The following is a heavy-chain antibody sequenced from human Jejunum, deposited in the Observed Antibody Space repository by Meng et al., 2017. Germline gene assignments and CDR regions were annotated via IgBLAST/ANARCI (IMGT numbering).Heavy chain of an antibody. CDR2: ITFGSTYT. D-gene: IGHD2-21*02. J-gene: IGHJ4*02. CDR1: EFTFSTYN. V-gene: IGHV3-21*06. CDR3: ARSRGGDSFDY. Sequence: GESLKISCAASEFTFSTYNMNWVRQAPGKGLEWVSSITFGSTYTNYADSVKGRFIISRDNARNALYLQMNSLRAEDTALYYCARSRGGDSFDYWGQGTLVTVSS.